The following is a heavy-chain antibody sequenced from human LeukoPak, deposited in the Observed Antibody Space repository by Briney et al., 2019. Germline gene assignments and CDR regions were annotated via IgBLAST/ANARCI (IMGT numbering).Heavy chain of an antibody. V-gene: IGHV3-30*18. Sequence: TGGSLRLSCAASGFTFSSYGMHWVRQAPGKGLEWVAVISYDGSNKYYADSVKGRFTISRDNSKNTLYLQMNSLRAEDTAVYYCAKDRPPWSKPPLFFDYWGQGTLVTVSS. CDR3: AKDRPPWSKPPLFFDY. CDR1: GFTFSSYG. J-gene: IGHJ4*02. CDR2: ISYDGSNK. D-gene: IGHD6-6*01.